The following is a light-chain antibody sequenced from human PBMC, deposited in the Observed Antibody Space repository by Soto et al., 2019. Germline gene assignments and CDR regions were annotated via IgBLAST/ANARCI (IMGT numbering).Light chain of an antibody. J-gene: IGKJ5*01. CDR3: QQGNDWPIT. CDR1: QSVSRY. V-gene: IGKV3-11*01. Sequence: EIVLTQSPATLSLSPGERATLSCRASQSVSRYLAWFQQKPGQSPRLLIYDASNRATGIPARFTGSGSGTDFTLTISSLEPEDFAVYYCQQGNDWPITFGQGTRLEIK. CDR2: DAS.